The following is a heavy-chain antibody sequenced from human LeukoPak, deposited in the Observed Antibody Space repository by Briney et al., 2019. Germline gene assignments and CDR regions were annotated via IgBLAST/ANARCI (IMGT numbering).Heavy chain of an antibody. CDR2: ISGSGGST. V-gene: IGHV3-23*01. Sequence: PGGSLRLSCEASGFTSKSAMHWVRLPPGKGLQWVAAISGSGGSTYYADSVKGRFTISRDNSKNTLYLQMNSLRAEDTAVYYCAKDRRTVTTAEAFDIWGQGTMVTVSS. CDR1: GFTSKSA. CDR3: AKDRRTVTTAEAFDI. D-gene: IGHD4-17*01. J-gene: IGHJ3*02.